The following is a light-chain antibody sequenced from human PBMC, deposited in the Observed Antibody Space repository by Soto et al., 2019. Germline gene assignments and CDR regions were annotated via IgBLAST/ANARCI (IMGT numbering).Light chain of an antibody. J-gene: IGKJ4*01. V-gene: IGKV3-11*01. Sequence: ELVLTQSPATLSLSPGERATLSCRASQSVSSYLAWYKQKPGQAPSLLIYDASNRATGIPARFSGSGSGTDFTLTIRSLEPEDFAVYYCQQRSNPLTFGGGTKVDIK. CDR2: DAS. CDR1: QSVSSY. CDR3: QQRSNPLT.